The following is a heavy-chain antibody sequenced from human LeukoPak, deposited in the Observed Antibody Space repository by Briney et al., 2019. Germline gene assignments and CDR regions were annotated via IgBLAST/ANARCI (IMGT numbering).Heavy chain of an antibody. CDR1: GFTFSTYA. Sequence: GGSLRLSCAASGFTFSTYAMHWVRQAPGKGLEWVAVISYDGNNKYYADSVKGRFTIPRDNSKNALYLQMNSLRAEDTAVYYCAKDTSRPYSSGWYSPYFDYWGQGTLVTVSS. D-gene: IGHD6-19*01. CDR3: AKDTSRPYSSGWYSPYFDY. V-gene: IGHV3-30*04. J-gene: IGHJ4*02. CDR2: ISYDGNNK.